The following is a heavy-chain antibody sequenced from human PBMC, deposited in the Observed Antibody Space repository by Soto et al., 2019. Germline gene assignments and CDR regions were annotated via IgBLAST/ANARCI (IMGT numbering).Heavy chain of an antibody. Sequence: QVQLVESGGGVVQPGRSLRLSCAASGFTFSSYAMHWVRQAPGKGLEWVAVISYDGSNKYYADSVKGRFTISRDNSKNTLYLQMNSLRAEDTAVYYCARKSRDGPFDYWGQGTLVTVSS. J-gene: IGHJ4*02. CDR1: GFTFSSYA. V-gene: IGHV3-30-3*01. CDR3: ARKSRDGPFDY. CDR2: ISYDGSNK.